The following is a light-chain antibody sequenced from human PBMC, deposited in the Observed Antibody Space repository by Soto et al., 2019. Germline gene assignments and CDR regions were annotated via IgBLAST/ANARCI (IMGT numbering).Light chain of an antibody. Sequence: AIQMTQSPSSLSASVGDRVTITCRASQGIRNDLDWFQQKPGKAPKLLIYAASNLQSGVPARFSGSGSGTDFTLTISSLQPEDFATYYCQQLNSYLMYTFGQGTKLEIK. CDR2: AAS. CDR3: QQLNSYLMYT. J-gene: IGKJ2*01. CDR1: QGIRND. V-gene: IGKV1-6*01.